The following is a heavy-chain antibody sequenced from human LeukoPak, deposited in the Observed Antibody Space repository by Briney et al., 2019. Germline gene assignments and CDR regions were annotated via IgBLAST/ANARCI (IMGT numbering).Heavy chain of an antibody. D-gene: IGHD3-16*02. CDR2: ISSSSSTI. J-gene: IGHJ4*02. Sequence: PGGSLRLSCAASGFTFSSYSMNWVRQAPGKGLEWVSYISSSSSTIYYADSVKGRFTISRDNAKNSLYLQVNSLRAEDTAVYYCARDLEVDDYVWGSYRSYPGFDYWGQGTLVTVSS. CDR3: ARDLEVDDYVWGSYRSYPGFDY. V-gene: IGHV3-48*01. CDR1: GFTFSSYS.